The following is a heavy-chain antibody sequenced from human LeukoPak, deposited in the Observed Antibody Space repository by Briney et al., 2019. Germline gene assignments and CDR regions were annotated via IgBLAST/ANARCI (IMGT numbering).Heavy chain of an antibody. CDR1: GGSISSSSYY. J-gene: IGHJ4*02. CDR2: IYYSGST. CDR3: ARSELVRREDRYCSGGSCYHLDYFDY. Sequence: SETLSLTCTVSGGSISSSSYYWGWIRQPRGKGLEWIGSIYYSGSTYYNPSLKSRVTISVDTSKNQFSLKLSSVTAADTAVYYCARSELVRREDRYCSGGSCYHLDYFDYWGQGTLVTVSS. V-gene: IGHV4-39*01. D-gene: IGHD2-15*01.